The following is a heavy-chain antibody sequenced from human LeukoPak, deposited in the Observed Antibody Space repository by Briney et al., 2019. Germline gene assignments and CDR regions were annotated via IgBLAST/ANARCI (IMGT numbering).Heavy chain of an antibody. Sequence: GGSLRLSCAPFGFTFSSYSMNWVRQAPGKGLEWVSSISSSSSYIYYADSVKGRFIISRDNAKNSLYLQMNSRRAEDTAVYYCARDPQNTVCYWGQGTLVTVS. CDR3: ARDPQNTVCY. D-gene: IGHD2/OR15-2a*01. V-gene: IGHV3-21*01. J-gene: IGHJ4*02. CDR2: ISSSSSYI. CDR1: GFTFSSYS.